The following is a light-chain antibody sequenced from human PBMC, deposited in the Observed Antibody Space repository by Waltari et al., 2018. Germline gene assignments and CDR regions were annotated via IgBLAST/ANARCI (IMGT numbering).Light chain of an antibody. CDR2: DVD. CDR3: CSFTSRSTWV. Sequence: QSALAQPASVSGSPGQSITISCTGTSTDVGGYNYVSWYQQHPGKAPKLLIFDVDNRPSGFSNRFSGSKSGNTASLTISGLQPEDESDYYCCSFTSRSTWVFGGGTKLTVL. J-gene: IGLJ3*02. V-gene: IGLV2-14*01. CDR1: STDVGGYNY.